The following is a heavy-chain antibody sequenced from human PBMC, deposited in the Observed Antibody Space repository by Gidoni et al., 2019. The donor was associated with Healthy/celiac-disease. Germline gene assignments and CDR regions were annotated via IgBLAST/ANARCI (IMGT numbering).Heavy chain of an antibody. CDR1: GGSISSGGYS. Sequence: QLQLQESGSGLVKSSQTLSLTCAVSGGSISSGGYSWSWIRQPPGKGLEWIGYIYHSGSTYYNPSLKSRVTISVDRSKNQCSLKLSSVTAADTAVYYCARESGGLQGAFDIWGQGTMVTVSS. D-gene: IGHD3-10*01. V-gene: IGHV4-30-2*01. CDR2: IYHSGST. CDR3: ARESGGLQGAFDI. J-gene: IGHJ3*02.